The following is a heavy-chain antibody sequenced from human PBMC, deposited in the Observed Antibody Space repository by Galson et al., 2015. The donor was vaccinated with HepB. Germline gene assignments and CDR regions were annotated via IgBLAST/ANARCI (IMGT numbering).Heavy chain of an antibody. V-gene: IGHV3-23*01. CDR2: ISGSGGRT. CDR1: GFTFSSYT. Sequence: SLRLSCAASGFTFSSYTMTWVRQAPGRGLEWVSGISGSGGRTYYADSVQGRFAISRDNSKNTLYLQMNSLGAGDTAIYYCARSVTMRFDPWGQGTLVTVSS. J-gene: IGHJ5*02. D-gene: IGHD3-10*01. CDR3: ARSVTMRFDP.